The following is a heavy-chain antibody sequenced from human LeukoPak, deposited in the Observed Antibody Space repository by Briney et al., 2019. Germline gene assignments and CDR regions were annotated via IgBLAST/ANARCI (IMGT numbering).Heavy chain of an antibody. D-gene: IGHD5-18*01. CDR1: GFTLRSYW. CDR2: IKEDGGEK. J-gene: IGHJ4*02. V-gene: IGHV3-7*03. Sequence: GGSLRLSCAASGFTLRSYWMSWVRQAPGKGLEWVANIKEDGGEKYYVDSVKGRFTISRDSAKNSLYLQMNSLRVEDTAVYYCARDHNYGSDYWGQGTLVTVSS. CDR3: ARDHNYGSDY.